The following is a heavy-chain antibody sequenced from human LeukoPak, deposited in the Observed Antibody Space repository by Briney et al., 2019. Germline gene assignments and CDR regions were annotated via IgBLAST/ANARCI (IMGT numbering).Heavy chain of an antibody. CDR2: INHSGST. J-gene: IGHJ4*02. V-gene: IGHV4-34*01. Sequence: NSSETLSLTCAVYGGYFSCYYWSWIRQPPGKGLEWIGEINHSGSTNYNPSLKSRVTIAVDTANNQFSLKLSSVSAADPAVYYWARGPSRFWSGYYNRGGFDYWGQGNLVTVSS. CDR3: ARGPSRFWSGYYNRGGFDY. CDR1: GGYFSCYY. D-gene: IGHD3-3*01.